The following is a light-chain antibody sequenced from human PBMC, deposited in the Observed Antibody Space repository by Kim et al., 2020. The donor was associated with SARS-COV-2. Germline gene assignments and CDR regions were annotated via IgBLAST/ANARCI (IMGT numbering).Light chain of an antibody. CDR1: SLRSYY. Sequence: SSELTQDPAVSVALGQTVRITCQGDSLRSYYASWYQQKPGQAPVLVIYGKNNRPSGIPDRFSGSSSGNTASLTITGAQAEDEADDYCNSRDSSGNHHYVF. CDR2: GKN. V-gene: IGLV3-19*01. CDR3: NSRDSSGNHHYV. J-gene: IGLJ1*01.